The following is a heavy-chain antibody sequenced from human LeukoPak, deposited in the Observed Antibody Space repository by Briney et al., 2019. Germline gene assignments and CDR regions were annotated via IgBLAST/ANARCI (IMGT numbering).Heavy chain of an antibody. CDR3: ASRSGWYCFDY. D-gene: IGHD6-19*01. J-gene: IGHJ4*02. CDR1: GFTFSSYS. V-gene: IGHV3-23*01. CDR2: ISASGGST. Sequence: GSLRLSCAASGFTFSSYSMNWIRQAPGKGLEWVSGISASGGSTYYADSVKGRFTISRDNSKNTLYVQLNSLRAEDTAVYYCASRSGWYCFDYWGQGTLVTVSS.